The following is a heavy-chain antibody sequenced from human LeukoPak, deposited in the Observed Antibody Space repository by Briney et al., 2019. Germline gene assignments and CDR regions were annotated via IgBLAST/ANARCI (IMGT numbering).Heavy chain of an antibody. J-gene: IGHJ4*02. CDR3: AREGLGELTLDC. Sequence: GASVKVSCKASGGTFSSYTINWVRQAPGQGLEWMGGIIPVFGTANYVQKFQGRVTITADESTSTAYMELSSLRSEDTTVYYCAREGLGELTLDCWGQGTLVTVSS. CDR1: GGTFSSYT. CDR2: IIPVFGTA. V-gene: IGHV1-69*13. D-gene: IGHD3-16*01.